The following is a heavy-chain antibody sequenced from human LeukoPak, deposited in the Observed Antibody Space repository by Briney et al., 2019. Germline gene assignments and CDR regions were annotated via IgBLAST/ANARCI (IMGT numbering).Heavy chain of an antibody. CDR3: TKAWAADY. V-gene: IGHV3-23*01. Sequence: GGSLRLSCAASGFIFNTHAMTWVRQAAGKGLEWVSAISERGGKTCYADSVKGRFTISRDNSKNTVYLQMNGLRVEDTALYYCTKAWAADYWGQGTLVTVSS. D-gene: IGHD1-26*01. CDR1: GFIFNTHA. CDR2: ISERGGKT. J-gene: IGHJ4*02.